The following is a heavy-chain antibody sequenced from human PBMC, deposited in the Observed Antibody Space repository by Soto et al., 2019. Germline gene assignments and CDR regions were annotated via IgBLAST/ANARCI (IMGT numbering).Heavy chain of an antibody. V-gene: IGHV1-69*13. Sequence: GASVEVSCRASGGTFSSYAISWVRQAPGQGLEWMGGIIPICGTANYAQKFQGRVTITADESTSTAYMELSSLRSEDTAVYYCASTMSGLGKGWFDPWGQGTLVTVS. CDR2: IIPICGTA. D-gene: IGHD1-26*01. CDR3: ASTMSGLGKGWFDP. J-gene: IGHJ5*02. CDR1: GGTFSSYA.